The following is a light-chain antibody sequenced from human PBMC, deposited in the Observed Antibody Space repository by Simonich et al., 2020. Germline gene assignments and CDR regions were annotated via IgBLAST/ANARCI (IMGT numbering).Light chain of an antibody. CDR3: QQYYSTPYT. J-gene: IGKJ2*01. V-gene: IGKV4-1*01. CDR1: QGVLYSSNNKNY. CDR2: WAS. Sequence: DLLMTQSPDSLACAPGERATINCKSSQGVLYSSNNKNYLAWYQQKPGQPPKLLIYWASTRESGVPDRFSGSGSGTDFTLTISSLQAEDVAVYYCQQYYSTPYTFGQGTKLEIK.